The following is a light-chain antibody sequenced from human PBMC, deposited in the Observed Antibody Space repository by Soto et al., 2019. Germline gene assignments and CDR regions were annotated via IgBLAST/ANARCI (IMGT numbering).Light chain of an antibody. Sequence: QPVLTQPPSASGTPGQRVTISCSGSSSNVGSNTVSWDQQLPGTAPKVLIYSDDQRPSGVPDRFSGSRSGSSASLAISGLQSGDEADYYCASWEDSLNGWVIGGGTKLTVL. J-gene: IGLJ3*02. V-gene: IGLV1-44*01. CDR2: SDD. CDR1: SSNVGSNT. CDR3: ASWEDSLNGWV.